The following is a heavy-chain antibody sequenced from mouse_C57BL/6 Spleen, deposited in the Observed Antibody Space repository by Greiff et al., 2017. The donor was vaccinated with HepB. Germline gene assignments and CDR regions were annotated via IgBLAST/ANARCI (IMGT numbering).Heavy chain of an antibody. V-gene: IGHV1-69*01. CDR3: AILPGYRGDY. CDR2: IDPSDSYT. J-gene: IGHJ4*01. D-gene: IGHD2-2*01. Sequence: VQLQQSGAELVMPGASVKLSCKASGYTFTSYWMHWVKQRPGQGLEWIGEIDPSDSYTNYNQKFKGKSTLTVDKSSSTAYIQLSSLTSEDSAVYYCAILPGYRGDYWGQGTSVTVSS. CDR1: GYTFTSYW.